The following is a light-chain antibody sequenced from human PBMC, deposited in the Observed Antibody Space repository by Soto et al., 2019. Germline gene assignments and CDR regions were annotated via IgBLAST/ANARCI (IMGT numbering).Light chain of an antibody. CDR3: QQANSFPLT. J-gene: IGKJ4*01. CDR2: AAS. CDR1: QDINNW. Sequence: DIQMTQSPSSVSASVGDRVTITCRASQDINNWLAWYQQKPGIAPKLLISAASTLQSGVPSRFSGSGSGTDFTLTISSLQPEDLGTYYCQQANSFPLTFSGGTKVQI. V-gene: IGKV1-12*01.